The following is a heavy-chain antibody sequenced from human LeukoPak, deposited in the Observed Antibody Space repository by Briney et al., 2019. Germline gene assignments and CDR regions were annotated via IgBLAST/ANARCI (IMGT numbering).Heavy chain of an antibody. CDR3: AKTYCSTSSCYGGWNFDY. CDR1: GFTFSSYG. Sequence: GGSLRLSCAASGFTFSSYGMSWVRQAPGKGLEWVSAISGSGGSTYYADSVKGRFTISRDNSKNTLYLQMNSLRAEDTAVYYCAKTYCSTSSCYGGWNFDYWGQGTLVTVSS. D-gene: IGHD2-2*01. CDR2: ISGSGGST. V-gene: IGHV3-23*01. J-gene: IGHJ4*02.